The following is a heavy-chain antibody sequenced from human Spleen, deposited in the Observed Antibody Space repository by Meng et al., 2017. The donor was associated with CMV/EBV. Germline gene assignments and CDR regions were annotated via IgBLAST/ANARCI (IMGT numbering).Heavy chain of an antibody. J-gene: IGHJ4*02. CDR3: AKDRLRFYY. V-gene: IGHV3-23*01. D-gene: IGHD3-10*01. CDR1: GFTFSNYA. Sequence: GESLKISCAVSGFTFSNYAMSWVRQAPGMGLEWVSSISGSGGSTYYADSVKGRFTISRDNSKNTPYLQMNSLRAGDTAVYYCAKDRLRFYYWGQGTLVTVSS. CDR2: ISGSGGST.